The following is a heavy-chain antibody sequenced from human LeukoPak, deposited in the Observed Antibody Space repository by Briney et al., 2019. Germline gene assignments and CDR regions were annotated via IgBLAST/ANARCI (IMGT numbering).Heavy chain of an antibody. D-gene: IGHD6-13*01. CDR1: GFTFSDYA. CDR3: TRRAAALDAFDI. V-gene: IGHV3-74*01. CDR2: IKSDGSST. J-gene: IGHJ3*02. Sequence: GGSLRLSCATSGFTFSDYAMTWVRQAPGKGLVWVSRIKSDGSSTTYADSVKGRFTISRDNAKNTLYLQMNSLRAEDTAVYYCTRRAAALDAFDIWGQGTMVTVSS.